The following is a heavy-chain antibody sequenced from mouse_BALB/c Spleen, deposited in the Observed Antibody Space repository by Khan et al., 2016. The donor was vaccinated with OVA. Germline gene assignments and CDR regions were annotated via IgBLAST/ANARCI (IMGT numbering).Heavy chain of an antibody. CDR2: IWGGGTT. V-gene: IGHV2-6-4*01. D-gene: IGHD2-14*01. Sequence: QVQLKESGPGLVAPSQSLSITCTVSGFSLPRYNIHWVRQPPGKGLEWLGMIWGGGTTDYNAVLKSRLSISKDNSKSQVFLKMNSLQNDDTAIYYCARTYYRYDGYYAMDYWGQGTSVTVSS. J-gene: IGHJ4*01. CDR1: GFSLPRYN. CDR3: ARTYYRYDGYYAMDY.